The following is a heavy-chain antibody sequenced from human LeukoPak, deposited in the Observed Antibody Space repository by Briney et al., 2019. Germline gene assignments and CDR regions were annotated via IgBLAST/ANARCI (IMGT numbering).Heavy chain of an antibody. J-gene: IGHJ3*02. CDR1: GFTFSSYS. D-gene: IGHD3-22*01. Sequence: GGSLRLSCAASGFTFSSYSMNWVRQAPGKGLEWVSSISSSSSYIYYADSVKGRFTISRDNAKNSLYLQMNSLRAEDTAVYYCARDILVITTNAFDIWGQGTMVTVSS. CDR2: ISSSSSYI. CDR3: ARDILVITTNAFDI. V-gene: IGHV3-21*01.